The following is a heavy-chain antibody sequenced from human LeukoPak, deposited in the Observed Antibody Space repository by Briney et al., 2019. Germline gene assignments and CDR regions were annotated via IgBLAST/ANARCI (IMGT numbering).Heavy chain of an antibody. CDR2: MYIGGNT. CDR3: ARGYCFNGNCPFAFDY. J-gene: IGHJ4*02. D-gene: IGHD2-8*01. V-gene: IGHV3-66*02. CDR1: GFTVSNSY. Sequence: GGSLRLSCAAPGFTVSNSYMAWVRQAPGKGLEWGSIMYIGGNTFHADSVKGRFTISRDNSKNTLDLQMNSLTAEDTAIYYCARGYCFNGNCPFAFDYWGQGTLVTVSS.